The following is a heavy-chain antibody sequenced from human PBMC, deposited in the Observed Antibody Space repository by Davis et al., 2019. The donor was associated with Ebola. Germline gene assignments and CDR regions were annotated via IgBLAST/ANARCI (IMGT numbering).Heavy chain of an antibody. CDR2: IYYSGST. CDR3: ARPVFGDAFDI. J-gene: IGHJ3*02. Sequence: MPSETLSLTCSVSGGSINSGTYYWSWIRQPPGKGLEWIGYIYYSGSTNYNPSLKSRVTISVDTSKNQFSLKLSSVTAADTAVYYSARPVFGDAFDIWGQGTMVTVSS. D-gene: IGHD2-8*01. CDR1: GGSINSGTYY. V-gene: IGHV4-61*01.